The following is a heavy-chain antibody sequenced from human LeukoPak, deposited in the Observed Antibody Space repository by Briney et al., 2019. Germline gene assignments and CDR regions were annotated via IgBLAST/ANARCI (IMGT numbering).Heavy chain of an antibody. CDR2: IIPIFGTA. J-gene: IGHJ4*02. CDR3: ATATMVRDVHFDY. Sequence: ASVKVSCKASGGTFSSYAISWVRQAPGQGLEWMGGIIPIFGTANYAQKFQGRVTITADESTSTAYMELSSLRSEDTAVYYYATATMVRDVHFDYWGQGTLVTVSS. D-gene: IGHD3-10*01. V-gene: IGHV1-69*13. CDR1: GGTFSSYA.